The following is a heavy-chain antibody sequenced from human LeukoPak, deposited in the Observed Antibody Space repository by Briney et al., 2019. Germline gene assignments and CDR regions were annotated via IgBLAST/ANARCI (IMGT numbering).Heavy chain of an antibody. J-gene: IGHJ2*01. CDR3: ARGLDSYWYFDL. CDR1: GFSFRMYG. Sequence: PGRSLRLSCTASGFSFRMYGMHWVRQAPGKGLEWVAVIWYDGTKKFYGDSVKGRFTVSRDNSKNTLYLQMNSLRAEDTAVYYCARGLDSYWYFDLWGRGTLVTVSS. V-gene: IGHV3-33*01. CDR2: IWYDGTKK. D-gene: IGHD1-1*01.